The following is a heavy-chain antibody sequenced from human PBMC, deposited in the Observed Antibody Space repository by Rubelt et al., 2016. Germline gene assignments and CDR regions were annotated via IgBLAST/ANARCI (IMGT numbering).Heavy chain of an antibody. J-gene: IGHJ2*01. CDR2: ISAYNGNT. CDR3: ARDRIRIAARQGWYFDL. D-gene: IGHD6-6*01. Sequence: QVQLVQSGAEVKKPGASVKVSCKASGYTFTSYGISWVRQAPGQGLEWMGWISAYNGNTNYAQKLQGRVTVTPDTSTSTADWELRSLRSDDTAVYYCARDRIRIAARQGWYFDLWGRGTLVTVSS. V-gene: IGHV1-18*01. CDR1: GYTFTSYG.